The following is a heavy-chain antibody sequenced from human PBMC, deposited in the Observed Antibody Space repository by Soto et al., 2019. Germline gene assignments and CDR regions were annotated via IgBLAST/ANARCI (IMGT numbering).Heavy chain of an antibody. Sequence: SETLSLTCTVSGDSIRSYYWSWIRQPPGKGLEWIGYISYTGSTHYNPSLKSRVTISADTSKNQFSLKLSSVTTADTALYYCAREGVAAPYYYYGMVVWGPGYTVTVSS. D-gene: IGHD2-15*01. V-gene: IGHV4-59*01. CDR3: AREGVAAPYYYYGMVV. CDR2: ISYTGST. CDR1: GDSIRSYY. J-gene: IGHJ6*02.